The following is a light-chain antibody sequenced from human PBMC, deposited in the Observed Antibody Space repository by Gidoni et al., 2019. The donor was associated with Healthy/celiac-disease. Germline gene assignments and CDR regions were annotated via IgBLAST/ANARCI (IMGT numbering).Light chain of an antibody. V-gene: IGKV1-39*01. CDR2: AAS. CDR1: QSISSY. Sequence: DIQMTQSPSSLSASVGDRVTITCRASQSISSYLNWYQQKPGKAPKLLIYAASSLQSGVPSRFSGSGSGTDFTLTISSLQPEDFATYYCQQSYSTPPTFGGXTKVEIK. J-gene: IGKJ4*01. CDR3: QQSYSTPPT.